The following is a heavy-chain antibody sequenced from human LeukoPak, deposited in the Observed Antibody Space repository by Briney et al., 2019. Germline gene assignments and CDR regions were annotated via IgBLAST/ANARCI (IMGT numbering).Heavy chain of an antibody. J-gene: IGHJ3*02. D-gene: IGHD3-3*01. V-gene: IGHV4-59*01. CDR1: GGSISSYY. CDR2: IYYSGST. CDR3: ASIRNTIFGVVIIPDAFEI. Sequence: SETLSLTCTVSGGSISSYYWSWIRQPPGKGLEWIGYIYYSGSTNYNPSLKSRVTISVDTSKNQFSLKLSSVTAADTAVYYCASIRNTIFGVVIIPDAFEIWGQGTMVTVSS.